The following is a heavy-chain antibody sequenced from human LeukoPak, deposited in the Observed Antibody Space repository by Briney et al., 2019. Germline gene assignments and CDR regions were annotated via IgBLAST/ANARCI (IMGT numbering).Heavy chain of an antibody. CDR3: ARQTGSGLFILP. CDR2: VHYSGST. V-gene: IGHV4-59*01. Sequence: PSETLSLTCTVSGGSISSYYWSWIRQPPGKGLEWIGYVHYSGSTNYNPSLKSRVTISVDTSKNQFSLKLSSVTTADTAVYYCARQTGSGLFILPGGQGTLVTVSS. J-gene: IGHJ4*02. CDR1: GGSISSYY. D-gene: IGHD3/OR15-3a*01.